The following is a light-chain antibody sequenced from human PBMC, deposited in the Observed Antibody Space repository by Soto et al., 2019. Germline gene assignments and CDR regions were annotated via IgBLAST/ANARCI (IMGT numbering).Light chain of an antibody. Sequence: DIQMTQSPSTLSASIVDRVTITCRASQSVSTWLAWYQQKPGKAPKVLIYKASNLQSGVPSRFSGSGSGTEFTLTISSLQPDDFGTYYCQHYYSYWWTFGQGTKVDI. CDR3: QHYYSYWWT. CDR2: KAS. CDR1: QSVSTW. J-gene: IGKJ1*01. V-gene: IGKV1-5*03.